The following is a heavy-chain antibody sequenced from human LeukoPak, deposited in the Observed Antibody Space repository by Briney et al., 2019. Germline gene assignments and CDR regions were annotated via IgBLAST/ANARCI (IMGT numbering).Heavy chain of an antibody. D-gene: IGHD6-13*01. J-gene: IGHJ4*02. CDR2: IWYDGSNK. V-gene: IGHV3-33*01. CDR3: AREQLVSPYFDY. Sequence: GGSLRLSCAASGFTFSSYGMHWVRQAPGKGLEWVAVIWYDGSNKYYADSVKGRFTISRDNSKNTLYLQMNSRRAEDTAVYYRAREQLVSPYFDYWGQGTLVTVSS. CDR1: GFTFSSYG.